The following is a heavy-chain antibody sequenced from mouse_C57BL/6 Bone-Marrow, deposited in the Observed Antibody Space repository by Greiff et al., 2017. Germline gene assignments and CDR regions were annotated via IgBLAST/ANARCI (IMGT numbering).Heavy chain of an antibody. D-gene: IGHD2-4*01. CDR3: ARDDYDGAWFAY. Sequence: VQLQQPGAELVKPGASVKMSCKASGYIFTSYWITWVKQRPGQGLEWIGDIYPGSGSTNYNEKFKSKATLTVDTSSSTAYMQLSSLTSEDSAVYYCARDDYDGAWFAYWGQGTLVTVSA. CDR1: GYIFTSYW. V-gene: IGHV1-55*01. J-gene: IGHJ3*01. CDR2: IYPGSGST.